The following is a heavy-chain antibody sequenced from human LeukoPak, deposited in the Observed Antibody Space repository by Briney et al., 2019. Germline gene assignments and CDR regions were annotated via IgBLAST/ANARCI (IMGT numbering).Heavy chain of an antibody. Sequence: GGSLRLSCAASGFTFSNAWMSWVRQAPGEGLGWVGRIKSKTDGGTTDYAAHVKGRFTISRDDSKNTLYLQMNSLKAEDTAVYYFTTNSPMVRGVISYLGQGTLVTVSS. V-gene: IGHV3-15*05. CDR3: TTNSPMVRGVISY. CDR2: IKSKTDGGTT. J-gene: IGHJ4*02. CDR1: GFTFSNAW. D-gene: IGHD3-10*01.